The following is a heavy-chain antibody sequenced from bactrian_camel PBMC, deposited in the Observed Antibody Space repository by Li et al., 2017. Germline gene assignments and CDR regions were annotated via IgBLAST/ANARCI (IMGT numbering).Heavy chain of an antibody. D-gene: IGHD2*01. Sequence: HVQLVESGGGSVQPGGSRRLSCTPSGSIYYDNCMGWIRQAPGKEREGVARIATGSGNTYYADSVKGRFTISQDNAKNTVYLQMNSLKPEDTAMYYCAARGPYCYTKLSVRDFTYWGQGTQVTVS. CDR3: AARGPYCYTKLSVRDFTY. CDR1: GSIYYDNC. V-gene: IGHV3S54*01. CDR2: IATGSGNT. J-gene: IGHJ6*01.